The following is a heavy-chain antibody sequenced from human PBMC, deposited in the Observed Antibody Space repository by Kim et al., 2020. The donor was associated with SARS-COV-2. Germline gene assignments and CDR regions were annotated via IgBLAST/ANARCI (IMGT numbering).Heavy chain of an antibody. CDR2: IYYSGST. Sequence: SETLSLTCTVSGGSVSSGSYYWSWIRQPPGKGLEWIGYIYYSGSTNYNPSLKSRVTISVDTSKNQFSLKLSSVTAADTAVYYCARGDSWYFDLWGRGTLVTVSS. J-gene: IGHJ2*01. V-gene: IGHV4-61*01. CDR1: GGSVSSGSYY. D-gene: IGHD3-22*01. CDR3: ARGDSWYFDL.